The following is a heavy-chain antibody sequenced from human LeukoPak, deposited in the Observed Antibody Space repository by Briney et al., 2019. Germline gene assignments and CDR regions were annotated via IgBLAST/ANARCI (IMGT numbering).Heavy chain of an antibody. J-gene: IGHJ4*02. Sequence: GGSLRLSCAASGFTFSSYATSWVRQAPGQGLELVSAISGSGGSTYYADSVKGRFTISRDNSKNTLYLQMNSLRAEDTAVYYCARVEASGYDYGAFDYWGQGTLVTVSS. CDR3: ARVEASGYDYGAFDY. CDR1: GFTFSSYA. D-gene: IGHD5-12*01. CDR2: ISGSGGST. V-gene: IGHV3-23*01.